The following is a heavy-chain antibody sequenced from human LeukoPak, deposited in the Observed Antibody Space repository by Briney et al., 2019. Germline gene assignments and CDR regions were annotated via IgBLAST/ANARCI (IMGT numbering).Heavy chain of an antibody. J-gene: IGHJ4*02. V-gene: IGHV3-30-3*01. CDR2: ISYDGSNK. D-gene: IGHD1-26*01. CDR3: ARDGGSTRWRSRHFDY. CDR1: GFTFSSYA. Sequence: GGSLRLSCAASGFTFSSYAMHWVRQAPGKGLEWVAVISYDGSNKYYADSVKGRFTISRDNSKNTLYLQMNSLRAEDTAVYYCARDGGSTRWRSRHFDYWGQGTLVTVSS.